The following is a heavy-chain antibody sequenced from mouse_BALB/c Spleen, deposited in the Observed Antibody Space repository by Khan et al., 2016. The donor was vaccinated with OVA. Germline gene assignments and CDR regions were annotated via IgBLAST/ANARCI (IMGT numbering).Heavy chain of an antibody. CDR3: AKVTPDYYSREY. Sequence: QVQLKQSGPGLVAPSQSLSITCTVSGFSLTSYGVNWVRQPPGEGLEWLGVIWGDGSTNYHSTLKSRLIISKDSSKRQVFLTLNSLQTDDTATYYCAKVTPDYYSREYWGQGTSVTVST. D-gene: IGHD1-1*01. CDR1: GFSLTSYG. CDR2: IWGDGST. V-gene: IGHV2-3*01. J-gene: IGHJ4*01.